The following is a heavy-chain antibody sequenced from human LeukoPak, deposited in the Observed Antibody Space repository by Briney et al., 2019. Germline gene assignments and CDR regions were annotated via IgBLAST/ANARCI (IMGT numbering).Heavy chain of an antibody. Sequence: ASVTVSFKASAYTFTNYDINWVRQATGQGLEWMGWMNPNSGNTGYAQKFQGRVTVTRNTSISTAYMELSSLRSEDTAVYYCARARWGSGSWDCVFDMWGEGTMVTVSS. CDR2: MNPNSGNT. CDR3: ARARWGSGSWDCVFDM. V-gene: IGHV1-8*01. CDR1: AYTFTNYD. D-gene: IGHD3-22*01. J-gene: IGHJ3*02.